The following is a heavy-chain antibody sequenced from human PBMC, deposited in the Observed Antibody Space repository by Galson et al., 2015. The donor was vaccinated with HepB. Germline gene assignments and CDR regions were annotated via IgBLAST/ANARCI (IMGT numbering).Heavy chain of an antibody. CDR1: GGTFSSYA. D-gene: IGHD2-2*02. CDR2: IIPIFGTA. V-gene: IGHV1-69*13. J-gene: IGHJ6*03. Sequence: SVKVSCKASGGTFSSYAISWVRQAPGQGLEWMGGIIPIFGTANYAQKFQGRVTITADESTSTAYMELSSLRSEDTAVYYCARDLGYCSSTSCYKEYYYMDVWGKGTTVTVSS. CDR3: ARDLGYCSSTSCYKEYYYMDV.